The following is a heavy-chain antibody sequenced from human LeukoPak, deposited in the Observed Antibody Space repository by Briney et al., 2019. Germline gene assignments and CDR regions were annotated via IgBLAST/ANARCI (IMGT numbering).Heavy chain of an antibody. CDR3: AKARSDVVDY. D-gene: IGHD3-3*01. Sequence: GGSLRLSCAASGFTFSSYGMHWVRQAPGKGLEWVAVISYDGSNKYYADSVKGRFTISRDNSKNTLYLQMNSLRAEDTAVYYCAKARSDVVDYWGQGTLVTVSS. CDR1: GFTFSSYG. J-gene: IGHJ4*02. CDR2: ISYDGSNK. V-gene: IGHV3-30*18.